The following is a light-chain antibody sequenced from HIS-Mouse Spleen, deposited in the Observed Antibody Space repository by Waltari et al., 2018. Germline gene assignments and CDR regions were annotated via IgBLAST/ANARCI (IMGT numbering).Light chain of an antibody. CDR1: QSVSSN. J-gene: IGKJ4*01. CDR2: GAS. V-gene: IGKV3-15*01. Sequence: EIVMTQSPATLSVSPGERATLSCRASQSVSSNLAWYQQKPGQAPRRLIYGASTRATGIPARFSGSGSGTEFTLTISSLQSEDFAVYYCQQYNNWPGLTFGGGTKVEIK. CDR3: QQYNNWPGLT.